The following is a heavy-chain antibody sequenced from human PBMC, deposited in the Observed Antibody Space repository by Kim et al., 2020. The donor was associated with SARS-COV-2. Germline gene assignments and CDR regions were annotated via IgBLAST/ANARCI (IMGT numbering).Heavy chain of an antibody. Sequence: GESLKISCQGSGYTFSIYWISWVRQLPGKGLEWMGRIDPSDAYTNYSPSFEGHVTISANKSINTAFLQRTTLQASDTAIYYCARYGDYHYDSSGYGFDIWGQGTMVTVSS. V-gene: IGHV5-10-1*01. D-gene: IGHD3-22*01. CDR1: GYTFSIYW. J-gene: IGHJ3*02. CDR2: IDPSDAYT. CDR3: ARYGDYHYDSSGYGFDI.